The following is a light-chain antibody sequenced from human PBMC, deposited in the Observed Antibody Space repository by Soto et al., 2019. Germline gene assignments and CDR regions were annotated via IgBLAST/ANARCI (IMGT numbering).Light chain of an antibody. J-gene: IGKJ1*01. Sequence: DIQMTQSPSSLSASVGDRVTITCRASQSISSYLNWYQQKPGKAPKVLIYAASSLQSGVPSRYSGSGSGTDFTLTISSLQPEDFATYYCQQSYSTWGTFGQGTKVEIK. V-gene: IGKV1-39*01. CDR3: QQSYSTWGT. CDR1: QSISSY. CDR2: AAS.